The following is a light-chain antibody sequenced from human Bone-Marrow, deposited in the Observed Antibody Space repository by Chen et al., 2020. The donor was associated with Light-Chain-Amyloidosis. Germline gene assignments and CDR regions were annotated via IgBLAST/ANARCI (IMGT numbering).Light chain of an antibody. CDR1: QSVLYRSNNKTY. V-gene: IGKV4-1*01. CDR2: WAS. CDR3: QQYYSTPHT. J-gene: IGKJ2*01. Sequence: DIVMTQSPDSLAVSLGERATINCKSSQSVLYRSNNKTYLAWFQQKPGQPPKLLIYWASTRESGVPDRFSGSGSGTDFTLTISSLQAEDVAVYYCQQYYSTPHTFGQGTKLEIK.